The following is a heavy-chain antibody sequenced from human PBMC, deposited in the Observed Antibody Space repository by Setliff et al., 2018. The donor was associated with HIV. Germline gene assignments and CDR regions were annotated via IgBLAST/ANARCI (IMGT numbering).Heavy chain of an antibody. D-gene: IGHD3-3*01. J-gene: IGHJ4*02. V-gene: IGHV1-2*06. CDR2: FNPNSRVT. Sequence: ASVKVSCKASGFIFTDYQIHWVRQAPGQGLEWMGRFNPNSRVTNSPQKFQGRVTMTRDTSINTAYMELSRLTSDDTAFYYCAREPTGDFWSGYSSRGLDYWGQGTMVTVSS. CDR3: AREPTGDFWSGYSSRGLDY. CDR1: GFIFTDYQ.